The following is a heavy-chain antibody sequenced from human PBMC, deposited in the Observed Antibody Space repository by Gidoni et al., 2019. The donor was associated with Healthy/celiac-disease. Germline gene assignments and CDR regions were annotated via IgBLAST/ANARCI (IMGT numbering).Heavy chain of an antibody. CDR2: IFSNDEK. CDR3: ARILGYYDILTGSHSGIHADY. CDR1: GFSLSNARMG. V-gene: IGHV2-26*01. D-gene: IGHD3-9*01. J-gene: IGHJ4*02. Sequence: QVTLKESGPVLVKPTETLTLTCTVSGFSLSNARMGVSWIRQPPGKALEWLAHIFSNDEKSYSTSLKSRLTISKDTSKSQVVLTMTNMDPVDTATYYCARILGYYDILTGSHSGIHADYWGQGTLVTVSS.